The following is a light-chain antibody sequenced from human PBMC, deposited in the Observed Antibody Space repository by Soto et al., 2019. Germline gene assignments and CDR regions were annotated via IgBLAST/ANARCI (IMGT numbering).Light chain of an antibody. Sequence: DIQMTQSPSSLSASVGDRVTITCQSSQSIISYLNWYQQKAGKAPQLLIYAASSLQSGVPPRFSGSGSGTDFILSISSRQPEDSAIYYCQQSYSSPRTFGQGTKLEI. CDR1: QSIISY. V-gene: IGKV1-39*01. J-gene: IGKJ2*01. CDR3: QQSYSSPRT. CDR2: AAS.